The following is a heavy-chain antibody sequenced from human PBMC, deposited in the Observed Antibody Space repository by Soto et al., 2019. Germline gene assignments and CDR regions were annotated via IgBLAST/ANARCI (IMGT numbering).Heavy chain of an antibody. V-gene: IGHV1-18*01. CDR2: ISAYNGNT. CDR3: ARDLMGGIVVVPAANPFDP. D-gene: IGHD2-2*01. J-gene: IGHJ5*02. CDR1: GYTFTSYG. Sequence: SSVKVSCKASGYTFTSYGISWVRQAPGQGLEWMGWISAYNGNTNYAQKLQGRVTMTTDTSTSTAYMELRSLRSDDTAVYYCARDLMGGIVVVPAANPFDPWGQGTLVTVSS.